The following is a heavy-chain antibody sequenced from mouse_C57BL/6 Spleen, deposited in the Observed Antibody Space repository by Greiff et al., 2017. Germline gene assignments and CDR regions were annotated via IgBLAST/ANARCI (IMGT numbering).Heavy chain of an antibody. D-gene: IGHD2-3*01. J-gene: IGHJ3*01. Sequence: QVQLQQSGAELVRPGASVTLSCKASGYTFTDYEMHWVKQTPVHGLEWIGAIDPETGGTAYNQKFKGKAILTADKSSSTAYMELRSLTSEDSAVYYCTRGGGYYFACWGQWTLVTVSA. V-gene: IGHV1-15*01. CDR1: GYTFTDYE. CDR2: IDPETGGT. CDR3: TRGGGYYFAC.